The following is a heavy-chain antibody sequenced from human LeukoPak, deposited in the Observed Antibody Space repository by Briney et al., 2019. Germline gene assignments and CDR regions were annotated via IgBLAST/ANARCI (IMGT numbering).Heavy chain of an antibody. V-gene: IGHV3-53*01. CDR1: RFTVSSNY. CDR3: ARDPGFGYFDY. J-gene: IGHJ4*02. D-gene: IGHD3-16*01. Sequence: GGSLRLSCAASRFTVSSNYMSWVRQAPGKGLEWVSVIYSGGSTYYADSVKGRFTISRDNSKNTLYLQMNSLRAEDTAVYYCARDPGFGYFDYWGQGTLVTVSS. CDR2: IYSGGST.